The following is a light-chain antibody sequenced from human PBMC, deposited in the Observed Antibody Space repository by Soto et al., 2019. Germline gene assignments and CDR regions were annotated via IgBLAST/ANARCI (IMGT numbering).Light chain of an antibody. V-gene: IGLV2-14*01. CDR3: SSYSISTADL. CDR1: SSDVGGYDY. CDR2: EVN. Sequence: QSALTQPASVSGSPGQSITISCTGTSSDVGGYDYVSWYQLHPGKAPKLMVFEVNNRPSGVSYRFSGYKSGNTASLTISGLQDEDEADYFCSSYSISTADLFGTGTKLTVL. J-gene: IGLJ1*01.